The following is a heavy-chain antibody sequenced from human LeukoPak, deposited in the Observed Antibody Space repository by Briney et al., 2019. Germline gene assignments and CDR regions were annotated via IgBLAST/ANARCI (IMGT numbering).Heavy chain of an antibody. CDR1: GFNVSGYW. CDR2: IHTDGVIT. V-gene: IGHV3-74*01. CDR3: ARVYYPTSGEARLHGMDV. Sequence: GGSLRLSCAASGFNVSGYWIHWVRQAPGKGLMWVSRIHTDGVITNFADFVKGRFTISRDNAKNTVYLQMYSLTAEDTAVYYCARVYYPTSGEARLHGMDVWGQGTTVTVSS. J-gene: IGHJ6*02. D-gene: IGHD3-10*01.